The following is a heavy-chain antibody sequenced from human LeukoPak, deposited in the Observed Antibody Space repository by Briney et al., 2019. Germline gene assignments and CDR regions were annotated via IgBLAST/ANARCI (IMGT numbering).Heavy chain of an antibody. V-gene: IGHV1-2*02. CDR1: GYTFTGYY. J-gene: IGHJ3*02. D-gene: IGHD6-19*01. CDR2: INPNSGGI. CDR3: GRDRAVAGTAIDAFDI. Sequence: ASVKVSCKASGYTFTGYYIHWVRQAPGQGLEWMGWINPNSGGIKYAQKFQGRVTMTRDTSISTAYMELSRLRSDDTAVYYCGRDRAVAGTAIDAFDIWGQGTIVTVSS.